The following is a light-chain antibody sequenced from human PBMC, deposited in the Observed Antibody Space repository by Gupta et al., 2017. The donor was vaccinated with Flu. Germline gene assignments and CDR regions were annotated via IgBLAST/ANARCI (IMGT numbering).Light chain of an antibody. J-gene: IGLJ2*01. CDR3: QSADENSIYTL. CDR2: KET. V-gene: IGLV3-25*03. CDR1: MLSKNY. Sequence: GQTATIPCSGKMLSKNYAHWYSQKAGQAPVLVIFKETKRPSGIPERFSGSSSGTTVTLTINGVQAEDEGDYYCQSADENSIYTLFGGGTKLTVL.